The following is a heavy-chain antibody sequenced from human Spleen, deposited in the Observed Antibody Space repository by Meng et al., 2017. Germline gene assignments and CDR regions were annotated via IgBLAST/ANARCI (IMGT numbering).Heavy chain of an antibody. CDR3: ARANGYYGGIGAFDY. Sequence: SETLSLTCTVAGDSIRSASSYYWGWIRQHPGKGLEWIGYVFHSGRNDYNPSLKSRLTISIDTSKNQFSLNLNSVTAADTAVYYCARANGYYGGIGAFDYWGQGTLVTVSS. V-gene: IGHV4-31*03. D-gene: IGHD4-23*01. CDR2: VFHSGRN. J-gene: IGHJ4*02. CDR1: GDSIRSASSYY.